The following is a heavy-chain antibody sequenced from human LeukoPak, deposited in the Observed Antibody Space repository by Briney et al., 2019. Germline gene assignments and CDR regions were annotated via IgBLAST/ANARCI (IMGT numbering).Heavy chain of an antibody. CDR1: GGSISSGDYY. Sequence: SQTLSLTCTVSGGSISSGDYYWSWIRQPPGKGLEWIGYIYYSGSTYYNPSLKSRVTISVDTSKNQFSLKLSSVTAADTAVYYCARVRIIVVVPAARYHMDVWGKGTTVTVSS. CDR2: IYYSGST. J-gene: IGHJ6*03. CDR3: ARVRIIVVVPAARYHMDV. V-gene: IGHV4-30-4*08. D-gene: IGHD2-2*01.